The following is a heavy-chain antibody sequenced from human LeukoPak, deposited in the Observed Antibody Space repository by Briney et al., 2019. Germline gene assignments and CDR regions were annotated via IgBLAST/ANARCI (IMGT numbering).Heavy chain of an antibody. CDR3: ARDVGRKHFDY. J-gene: IGHJ4*02. V-gene: IGHV4-61*02. D-gene: IGHD1-26*01. CDR2: IYSSGST. CDR1: GGSISSGSYY. Sequence: SETLSLTCTVSGGSISSGSYYWSWIRQPAGKGLEWIGRIYSSGSTNYNPSLKSRVTISVDTSKNQFSLKLSSVTAADTAVYYCARDVGRKHFDYWGQGTLVTVSS.